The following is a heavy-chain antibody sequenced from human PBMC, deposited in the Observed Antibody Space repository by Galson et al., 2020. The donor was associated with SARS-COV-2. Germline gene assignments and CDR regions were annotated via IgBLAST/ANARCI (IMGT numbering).Heavy chain of an antibody. J-gene: IGHJ6*03. CDR3: AGGSRSTRYHYYYYYMDV. CDR1: GGSFYNYA. CDR2: IIPTSRTA. Sequence: SVKVSCKASGGSFYNYAFSWVRQAPGQGLEWMGGIIPTSRTADYAQNFQGRVTITADDFTSTAYMELSSLRFEDTAIYYCAGGSRSTRYHYYYYYMDVWGKGTTVTISS. V-gene: IGHV1-69*13. D-gene: IGHD3-16*01.